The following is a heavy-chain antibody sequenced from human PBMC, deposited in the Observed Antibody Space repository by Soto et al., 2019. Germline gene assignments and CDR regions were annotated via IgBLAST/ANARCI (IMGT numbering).Heavy chain of an antibody. V-gene: IGHV1-2*04. CDR2: INPNSGGT. CDR1: GYTFTGYY. D-gene: IGHD3-22*01. J-gene: IGHJ3*02. CDR3: ARDYYYYDSSGYSGGDAFDI. Sequence: ASVKVSCKASGYTFTGYYMQWVRQAPGQGLEWMGWINPNSGGTNYAQKFQGWVTMTRDTSISTAYMELSRLRSDDTAVYYCARDYYYYDSSGYSGGDAFDIWGQGTMVTVSS.